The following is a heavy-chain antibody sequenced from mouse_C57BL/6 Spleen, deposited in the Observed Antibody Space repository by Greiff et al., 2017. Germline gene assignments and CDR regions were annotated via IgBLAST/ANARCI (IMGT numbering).Heavy chain of an antibody. D-gene: IGHD2-1*01. Sequence: EVQLVASGGDLVKPGGSLKLSCAASGFTFSSYGMSWVRQTPDKRLEWVATISSGGSYTYYPDSVKGRFTISRDNAKNTLYLQMSSLKSEDTAMYYCARRGDGNSYYFDYWGQGTTLTVSS. CDR1: GFTFSSYG. CDR2: ISSGGSYT. V-gene: IGHV5-6*01. J-gene: IGHJ2*01. CDR3: ARRGDGNSYYFDY.